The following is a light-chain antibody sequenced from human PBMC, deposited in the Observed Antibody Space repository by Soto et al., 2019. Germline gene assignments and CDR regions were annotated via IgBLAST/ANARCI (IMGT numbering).Light chain of an antibody. V-gene: IGKV1-33*01. CDR3: QQYDDPFT. J-gene: IGKJ4*01. CDR2: DAS. CDR1: RAIADS. Sequence: DTQMTQSPSSLSASVGDTVTITCQASRAIADSLNWYQQGAGQAPKLLIYDASNLQSGVPARFSGSGTGTSFMLTINSLQTEDFATYYCQQYDDPFTFGGGTKVEIK.